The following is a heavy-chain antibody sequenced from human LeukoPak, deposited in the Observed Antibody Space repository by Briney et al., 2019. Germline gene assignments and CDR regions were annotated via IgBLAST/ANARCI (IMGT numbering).Heavy chain of an antibody. V-gene: IGHV1-2*06. J-gene: IGHJ4*02. Sequence: ASVKVSCKASGYTFTGYYMHWVRQAPGQGREWMGRINPNSGGTNYAQKFQGRVTMTRDTSISTAYMELSRLRSDDTAVYYCASHYYDSSGQHDDWGQGTLVTVSS. D-gene: IGHD3-22*01. CDR1: GYTFTGYY. CDR2: INPNSGGT. CDR3: ASHYYDSSGQHDD.